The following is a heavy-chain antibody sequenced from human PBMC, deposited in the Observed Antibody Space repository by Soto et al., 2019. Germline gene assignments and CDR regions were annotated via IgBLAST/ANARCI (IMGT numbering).Heavy chain of an antibody. CDR2: MSYDGSNQ. Sequence: GGLLWVSCGAGKLRGSGCAMNCGRQTPGEGLEWVAAMSYDGSNQYYADSVKGRFTISRDNSKNTLYLQMNSLKTEDTAVYYCARAAGRGIAAHYYYGVDVWGQGTTVTVSS. CDR3: ARAAGRGIAAHYYYGVDV. J-gene: IGHJ6*02. V-gene: IGHV3-30*19. CDR1: KLRGSGCA. D-gene: IGHD6-13*01.